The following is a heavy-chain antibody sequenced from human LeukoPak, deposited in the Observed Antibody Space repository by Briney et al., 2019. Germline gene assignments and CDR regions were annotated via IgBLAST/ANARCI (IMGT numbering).Heavy chain of an antibody. CDR1: GFTFSSYA. D-gene: IGHD6-13*01. CDR3: AKTRPLDSSSWSHGDY. CDR2: ISSSGATT. V-gene: IGHV3-23*01. Sequence: PGGSLRLSCAASGFTFSSYAMSWVRQAPGKGLDWVSGISSSGATTYYADSVKGRFTISRDNSKNTLYLQMNSLRAEDTAVYYCAKTRPLDSSSWSHGDYWGQGTLVTVSS. J-gene: IGHJ4*02.